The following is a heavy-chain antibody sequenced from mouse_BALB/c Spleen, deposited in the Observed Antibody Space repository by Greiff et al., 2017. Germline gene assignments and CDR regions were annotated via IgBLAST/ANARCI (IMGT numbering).Heavy chain of an antibody. D-gene: IGHD2-1*01. CDR3: TRGNGKTFAY. J-gene: IGHJ3*01. Sequence: QVQLQQPGAELVRPGASVKLSCKASGYTFTSYWINWVKQRPGQGLEWIGNIYPSDSYTNYNQKFKDKATLTVDKSSSTAYMQLSSPTSEDSAVYYCTRGNGKTFAYWGQGTLVTVSA. CDR2: IYPSDSYT. V-gene: IGHV1-69*02. CDR1: GYTFTSYW.